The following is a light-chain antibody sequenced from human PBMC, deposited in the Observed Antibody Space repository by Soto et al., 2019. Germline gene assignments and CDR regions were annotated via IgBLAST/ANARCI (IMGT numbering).Light chain of an antibody. CDR1: QSVSSD. V-gene: IGKV3-15*01. CDR2: GAS. Sequence: EIVMTQSPATLSVSPGERATLSCRASQSVSSDLAWYQQKPGQAPRLLISGASTRASVTPDRFSGSGSGTDFTLTISSLQSEDFAVYYCQQYNSWPRTFGQGTRWIS. J-gene: IGKJ1*01. CDR3: QQYNSWPRT.